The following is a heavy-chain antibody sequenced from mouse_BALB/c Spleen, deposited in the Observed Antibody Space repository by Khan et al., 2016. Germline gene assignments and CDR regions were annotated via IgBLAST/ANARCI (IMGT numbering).Heavy chain of an antibody. CDR2: INTETGEP. Sequence: QVQLKESGPELKKPGETVKISCKASGYTFTDYSMHWVKQAPGKGLKWMGWINTETGEPTYADDFKGRFAFSLETSASTAYLQINNLKNEDTATXFCARDRYDYFDYWGQGTTLTVSS. CDR3: ARDRYDYFDY. J-gene: IGHJ2*01. V-gene: IGHV9-2-1*01. D-gene: IGHD2-14*01. CDR1: GYTFTDYS.